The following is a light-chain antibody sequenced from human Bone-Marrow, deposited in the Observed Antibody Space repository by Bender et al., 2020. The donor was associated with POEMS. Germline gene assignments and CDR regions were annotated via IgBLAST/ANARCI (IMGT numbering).Light chain of an antibody. CDR2: SSH. CDR3: AVWDDSLNGWV. V-gene: IGLV1-44*01. J-gene: IGLJ3*02. CDR1: SSNIGAYV. Sequence: QSVLTQPPSASGTPGQRVTISCSGGSSNIGAYVVNWYQHLPGTAPKLLIYSSHRRPSEVPDRFSGSRSGTSASLAIAGLQSEVEAAYYCAVWDDSLNGWVFRGGTKLTVL.